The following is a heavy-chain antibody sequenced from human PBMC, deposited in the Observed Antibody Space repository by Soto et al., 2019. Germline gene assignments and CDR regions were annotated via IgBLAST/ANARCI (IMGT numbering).Heavy chain of an antibody. V-gene: IGHV4-59*01. CDR1: GGSISSYY. J-gene: IGHJ3*02. CDR3: ARQQWLVLNAFDI. CDR2: IYYSGCT. Sequence: QVQLQESGPGLVKPSETLSLTCTVSGGSISSYYWSWIRQPPGKGLEWIGYIYYSGCTNYNPSLTSPLTISVDTSKNHFSLKLSSVTAADTAVYYCARQQWLVLNAFDIWGQGTMVTVSS. D-gene: IGHD6-19*01.